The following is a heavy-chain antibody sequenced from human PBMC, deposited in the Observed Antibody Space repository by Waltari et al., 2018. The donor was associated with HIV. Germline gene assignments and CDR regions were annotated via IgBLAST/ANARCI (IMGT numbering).Heavy chain of an antibody. D-gene: IGHD3-10*01. CDR2: NYYSGST. CDR1: GGSISSGGYY. J-gene: IGHJ4*02. CDR3: ARERITMVRGVIMPSHFDY. V-gene: IGHV4-31*03. Sequence: QVQLQESGPGLVKPSQTLSLTCTVSGGSISSGGYYWSWIRQHPGKGLEWIGYNYYSGSTYYNPSLKSRVTISVDTSKNQFSLKLSSVTAADTAVYYCARERITMVRGVIMPSHFDYWGQGTLVTVSS.